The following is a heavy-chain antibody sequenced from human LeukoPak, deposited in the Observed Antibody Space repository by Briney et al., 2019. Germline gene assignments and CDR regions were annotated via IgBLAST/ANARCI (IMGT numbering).Heavy chain of an antibody. J-gene: IGHJ4*02. CDR3: AKARGRYPSALFDY. Sequence: PGGSLRLSCAASGFSFSNYGMNWVRQAPGKGLEWVSSINSGATTYYADSVKGRFTISRDNSNNTLYLQMSSLRAEDTAVYYCAKARGRYPSALFDYWGQGTLVTVSS. CDR2: INSGATT. V-gene: IGHV3-23*01. CDR1: GFSFSNYG. D-gene: IGHD2-2*01.